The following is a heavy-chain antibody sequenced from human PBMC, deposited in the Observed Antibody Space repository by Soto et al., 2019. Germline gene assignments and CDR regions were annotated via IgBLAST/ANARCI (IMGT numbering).Heavy chain of an antibody. CDR3: ARGGVAAAGIGGWFDP. CDR2: INHSGST. V-gene: IGHV4-34*01. CDR1: GGSFSGYY. J-gene: IGHJ5*02. D-gene: IGHD6-13*01. Sequence: SETLSLTCAVYGGSFSGYYWSWIRQPPGKGLEWIGEINHSGSTNYNPSLKSRVTISVDTSKNQFSLKLSSVTAADTAVYYCARGGVAAAGIGGWFDPWGQGTLVTVSS.